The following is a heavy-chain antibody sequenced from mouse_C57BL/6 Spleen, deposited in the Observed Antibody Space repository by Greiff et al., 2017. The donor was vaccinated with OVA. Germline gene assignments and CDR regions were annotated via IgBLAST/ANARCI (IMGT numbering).Heavy chain of an antibody. CDR3: ARDCYGQRGDYYAMDY. CDR2: IWSGGST. CDR1: GFSLTSYG. J-gene: IGHJ4*01. D-gene: IGHD1-1*02. Sequence: QVQLQQSGPGLVQPSQSLSITCTVSGFSLTSYGVHWVRQSPGKGLEWLGVIWSGGSTDYNAAFISRLSISKDNSKSQVFFKRTSLQADDTAIYYCARDCYGQRGDYYAMDYWGQGSSVTVSS. V-gene: IGHV2-2*01.